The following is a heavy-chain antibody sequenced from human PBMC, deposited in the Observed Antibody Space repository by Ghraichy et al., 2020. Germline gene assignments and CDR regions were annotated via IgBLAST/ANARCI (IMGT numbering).Heavy chain of an antibody. CDR3: ARGRSSSSGSFEY. J-gene: IGHJ4*02. CDR2: IFHSGST. Sequence: SETLSLTCAVSGGSISSSNWWSWVRQSPGKGLEWIGQIFHSGSTNYNPSLKSRVTISVDKSKDQLSLNLSSLTAADTAIYYCARGRSSSSGSFEYWGQGTLVTGSS. CDR1: GGSISSSNW. D-gene: IGHD6-6*01. V-gene: IGHV4-4*02.